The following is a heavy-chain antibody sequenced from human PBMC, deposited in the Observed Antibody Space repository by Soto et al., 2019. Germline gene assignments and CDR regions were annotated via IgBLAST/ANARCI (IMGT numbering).Heavy chain of an antibody. D-gene: IGHD3-22*01. V-gene: IGHV3-73*01. CDR2: IRSKANSYAT. Sequence: SGGSLRLSCAASGFTFSGSAMHWVRQASGKGLEWVGRIRSKANSYATAYAASVKGRFTISRDDSKNTAYLQMNSLKTEDTAVYYCTRSYYDSSGYYIPPGWFDPWGQGTLVTVSS. J-gene: IGHJ5*02. CDR3: TRSYYDSSGYYIPPGWFDP. CDR1: GFTFSGSA.